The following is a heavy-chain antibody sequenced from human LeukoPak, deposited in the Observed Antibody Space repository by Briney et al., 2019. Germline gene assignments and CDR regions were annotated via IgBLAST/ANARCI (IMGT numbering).Heavy chain of an antibody. CDR2: IRYDGSNK. J-gene: IGHJ4*02. Sequence: PGGSLRLSCAASGFTFSSYGMHWVRQAPGKGLGWVAFIRYDGSNKYYADSVKGRFTISRDNSKNTLYLQMNSLRAEDTAVYYCAKDRGPRDPFFLPDYWGQGTLVTVSS. CDR1: GFTFSSYG. CDR3: AKDRGPRDPFFLPDY. D-gene: IGHD2/OR15-2a*01. V-gene: IGHV3-30*02.